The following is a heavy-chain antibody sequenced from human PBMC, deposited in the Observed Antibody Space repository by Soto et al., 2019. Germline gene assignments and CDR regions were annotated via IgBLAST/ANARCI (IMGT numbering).Heavy chain of an antibody. Sequence: ASVKVSCKASGYTFTGYYMHWVRQAPGQRLEWMGWINAGNGNTKYSQKFQGRVTITRDTSASTAYMELSSLRSEDTAVYYCARVTGWYFPDYWGQGTLVTVSS. CDR3: ARVTGWYFPDY. CDR1: GYTFTGYY. V-gene: IGHV1-3*01. CDR2: INAGNGNT. D-gene: IGHD6-19*01. J-gene: IGHJ4*02.